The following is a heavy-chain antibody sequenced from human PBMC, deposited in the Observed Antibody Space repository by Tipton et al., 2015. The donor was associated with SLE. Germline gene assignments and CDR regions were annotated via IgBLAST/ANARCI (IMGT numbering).Heavy chain of an antibody. J-gene: IGHJ5*01. Sequence: LRLSCAVYGGTSRDYFWSWIRQPPGKGLEWIGEVSHRGTTNYNPSLDSRVTISLDRFNNQFTLKMSSVTAADTAVFYCARGGRNFPSGWFDSWGQGLLVTVSS. CDR2: VSHRGTT. D-gene: IGHD1-14*01. CDR1: GGTSRDYF. CDR3: ARGGRNFPSGWFDS. V-gene: IGHV4-34*01.